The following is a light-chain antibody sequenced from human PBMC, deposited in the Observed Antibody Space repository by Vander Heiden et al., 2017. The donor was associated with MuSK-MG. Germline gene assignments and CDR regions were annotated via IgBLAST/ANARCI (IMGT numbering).Light chain of an antibody. CDR1: SGNIANNY. CDR3: QSYQNSIVV. V-gene: IGLV6-57*01. CDR2: END. Sequence: FMLTQPHSVSESPVKTITISCTRSSGNIANNYVQWYQQRPGSSPTTVIYENDQRPSGVPDRFSGSIDSSSNSASLTISRLKTEDEADYYCQSYQNSIVVFGGGTKLTVL. J-gene: IGLJ2*01.